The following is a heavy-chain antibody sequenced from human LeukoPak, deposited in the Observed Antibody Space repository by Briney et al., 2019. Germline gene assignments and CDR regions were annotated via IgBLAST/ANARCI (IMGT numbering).Heavy chain of an antibody. D-gene: IGHD3-16*01. Sequence: SLRLSSTLSLLSFSVSVVTSGREAPGGGLGWIGCTRSKVYGGTTEYAASVKGRITISRDESKSIAYLQMDSLTTEDTAVYFCARGERDFDYWGQGTLVTVSS. CDR3: ARGERDFDY. CDR1: LLSFSVSV. J-gene: IGHJ4*02. V-gene: IGHV3-49*04. CDR2: TRSKVYGGTT.